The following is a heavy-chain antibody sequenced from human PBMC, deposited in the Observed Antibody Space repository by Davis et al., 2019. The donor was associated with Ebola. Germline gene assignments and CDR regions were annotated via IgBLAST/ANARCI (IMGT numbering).Heavy chain of an antibody. V-gene: IGHV3-21*04. CDR3: ARDLEPFGDYYYYYYGMDV. Sequence: GESLKISCVASGFTFNTYSMNWVRQAPGKGPEWVSSISSRSTYIFYADSVKGRFTISRDNSNNTLYLQMNSLRAEDTALYYCARDLEPFGDYYYYYYGMDVWGQGTTVAVSS. D-gene: IGHD4-17*01. CDR2: ISSRSTYI. CDR1: GFTFNTYS. J-gene: IGHJ6*02.